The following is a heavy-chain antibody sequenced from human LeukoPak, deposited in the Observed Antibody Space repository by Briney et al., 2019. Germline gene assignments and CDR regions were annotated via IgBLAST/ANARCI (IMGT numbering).Heavy chain of an antibody. J-gene: IGHJ4*02. D-gene: IGHD5-12*01. Sequence: ASVKVSRKASGYTFTSYGISWVRQAPGQGLEWMGWISAYNGNTNYAQKLRGRVTMTTDISTSTAYMELRSLRSDDTAVYYCARGAHFGGYSGYGYWGQGTLVTVSS. V-gene: IGHV1-18*01. CDR3: ARGAHFGGYSGYGY. CDR1: GYTFTSYG. CDR2: ISAYNGNT.